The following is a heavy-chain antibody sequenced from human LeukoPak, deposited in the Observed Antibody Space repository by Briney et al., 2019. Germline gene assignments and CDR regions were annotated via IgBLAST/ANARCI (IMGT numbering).Heavy chain of an antibody. Sequence: GRSLRLSCAASGFTFSSSAMSWVRQAPGKGLEWVSAISNNGGYTYYADSVQGRFTISRDNSKSTLCLQMNSLRAEDTAVYYCAKQLGYCSDGSCYFPYWGQGTLVTVSS. V-gene: IGHV3-23*01. CDR2: ISNNGGYT. J-gene: IGHJ4*02. CDR1: GFTFSSSA. CDR3: AKQLGYCSDGSCYFPY. D-gene: IGHD2-15*01.